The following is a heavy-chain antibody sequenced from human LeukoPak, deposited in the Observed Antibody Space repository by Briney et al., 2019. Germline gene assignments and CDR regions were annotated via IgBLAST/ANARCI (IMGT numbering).Heavy chain of an antibody. CDR1: GGTFSSYA. V-gene: IGHV1-69*13. J-gene: IGHJ4*02. D-gene: IGHD2-2*02. Sequence: SVKVSCKTSGGTFSSYAISWVRQAPGQGLEWMGGIIPIFGTANYAQKFQGRVTITADESTSTAYMELSSLRSEDTAVYYCARADCSSTSCYTPFDYWGQGTLVTVSS. CDR3: ARADCSSTSCYTPFDY. CDR2: IIPIFGTA.